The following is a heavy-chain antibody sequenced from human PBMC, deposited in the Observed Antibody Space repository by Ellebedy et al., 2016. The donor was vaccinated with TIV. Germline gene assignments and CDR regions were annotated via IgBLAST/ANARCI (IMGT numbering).Heavy chain of an antibody. D-gene: IGHD5-18*01. J-gene: IGHJ4*02. V-gene: IGHV3-15*01. Sequence: GESLKISCAASGCTFSNAWMNWVRQAPGKGLEWVGRIKRKTDGGAADYAAPVKGRFTISRDDSKNTLYLQMNSLKTEDTAVYFCTTVYRYNYDSVWGQGTLVTVSS. CDR1: GCTFSNAW. CDR2: IKRKTDGGAA. CDR3: TTVYRYNYDSV.